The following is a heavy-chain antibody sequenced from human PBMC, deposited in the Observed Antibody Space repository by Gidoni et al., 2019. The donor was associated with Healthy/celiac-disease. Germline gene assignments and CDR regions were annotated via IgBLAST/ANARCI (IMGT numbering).Heavy chain of an antibody. CDR3: ASRWFGDARGGMDV. D-gene: IGHD3-10*01. Sequence: QVQLVESGGGLVKPGGSLRLSCAASGFPFSDSYMSWIRQAPGKGLEWGLYISSSGSTIYYADSVKGRFTISSDNAKNSLYLQMNSLRAEDTAVYYCASRWFGDARGGMDVWGQGTTVTVSS. J-gene: IGHJ6*02. CDR1: GFPFSDSY. CDR2: ISSSGSTI. V-gene: IGHV3-11*01.